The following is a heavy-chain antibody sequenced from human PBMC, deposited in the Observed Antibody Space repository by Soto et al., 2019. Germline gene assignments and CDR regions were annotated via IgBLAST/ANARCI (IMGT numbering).Heavy chain of an antibody. CDR2: IDPSDSYT. CDR1: GYSFTSYW. CDR3: ARDGDYALHYYYYGMDV. V-gene: IGHV5-10-1*01. Sequence: GESLKISCKGSGYSFTSYWISWVRQMPGKSLEWMGRIDPSDSYTNYSPSFQGHVTISADKSISTAYLQWSSLKASDTAMYYCARDGDYALHYYYYGMDVWGQGTTVTVSS. D-gene: IGHD4-17*01. J-gene: IGHJ6*02.